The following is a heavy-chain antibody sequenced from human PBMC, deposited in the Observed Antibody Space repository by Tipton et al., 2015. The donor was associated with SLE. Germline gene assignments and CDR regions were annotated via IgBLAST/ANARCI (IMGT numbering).Heavy chain of an antibody. J-gene: IGHJ6*02. CDR1: GFTFSYFW. CDR2: INQDGGEE. D-gene: IGHD2-2*01. V-gene: IGHV3-7*03. Sequence: SLRLSCVASGFTFSYFWMIWVRQAPGKGLEWVASINQDGGEEYYVDSVKGRFIISRDNAKNSLLLQMNSLRVEDTAVYYCAKGSSTSDSYYYYGMDVWGQGTTVTVSS. CDR3: AKGSSTSDSYYYYGMDV.